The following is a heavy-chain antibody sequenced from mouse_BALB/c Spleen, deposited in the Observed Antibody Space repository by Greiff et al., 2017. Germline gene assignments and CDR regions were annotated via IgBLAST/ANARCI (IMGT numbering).Heavy chain of an antibody. Sequence: VQLQQSGPGLVAPSQSLSITCTVSGFSLTSYGVHWVRQPPGKGLEWLGVIWAGGSTNYNSALMSRLSISKDNSKSQVFLKMNSLQTDDTAMYYCAKDGYYGSSAWFAYWGQGTLVTVSA. V-gene: IGHV2-9*02. CDR2: IWAGGST. CDR3: AKDGYYGSSAWFAY. CDR1: GFSLTSYG. D-gene: IGHD1-1*01. J-gene: IGHJ3*01.